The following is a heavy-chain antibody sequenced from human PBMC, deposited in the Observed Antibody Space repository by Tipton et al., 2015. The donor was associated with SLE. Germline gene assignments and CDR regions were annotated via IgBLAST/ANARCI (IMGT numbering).Heavy chain of an antibody. CDR2: IYSTGST. D-gene: IGHD6-13*01. CDR3: AREHRGYSNSLGY. J-gene: IGHJ1*01. CDR1: GGSISSSRYY. Sequence: TLSLTCSVSGGSISSSRYYWNWIRQPAGKAPEWIGRIYSTGSTNYNPSFQTRVTISVDTSKNQFSLKLSSVTAADTAIYYCAREHRGYSNSLGYWGQGALVTVSS. V-gene: IGHV4-61*02.